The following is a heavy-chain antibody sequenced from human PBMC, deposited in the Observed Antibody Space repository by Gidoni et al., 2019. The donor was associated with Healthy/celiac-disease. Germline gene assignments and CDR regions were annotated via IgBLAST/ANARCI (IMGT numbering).Heavy chain of an antibody. D-gene: IGHD6-19*01. V-gene: IGHV3-9*01. CDR2: ISCNSGII. J-gene: IGHJ4*02. CDR3: AKDISSGWYLLDY. CDR1: GFTFDDYA. Sequence: EVQLVESGGGLVQPGRSLRLSCAASGFTFDDYAMHWVRQAPGKGLEWVSGISCNSGIIGYADSVKGRFTISRDNAKNSLYLQMNSLRAEDTALYYCAKDISSGWYLLDYWGQGTLVTVSS.